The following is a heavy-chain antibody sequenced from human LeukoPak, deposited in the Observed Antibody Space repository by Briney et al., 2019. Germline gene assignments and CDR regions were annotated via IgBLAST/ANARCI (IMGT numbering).Heavy chain of an antibody. CDR2: INHSGST. V-gene: IGHV4-34*01. J-gene: IGHJ4*02. Sequence: SETLSLTCAVYGGSFSGYYWSWIRQPPGKGLEWIGEINHSGSTNYNPSLKSRVTISVDTSKNQFSLKLSSVTAADTALYYCARVGDYVWGSYRSTPFDYWGQGTLATVSS. CDR3: ARVGDYVWGSYRSTPFDY. D-gene: IGHD3-16*02. CDR1: GGSFSGYY.